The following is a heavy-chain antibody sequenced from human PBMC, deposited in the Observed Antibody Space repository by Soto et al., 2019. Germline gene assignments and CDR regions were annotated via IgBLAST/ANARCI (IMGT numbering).Heavy chain of an antibody. CDR1: GYSFTSYW. CDR2: IDPSDSYT. J-gene: IGHJ5*02. CDR3: ARLEGTGPHNWFDP. D-gene: IGHD1-1*01. V-gene: IGHV5-10-1*01. Sequence: PGESLKIFCKGSGYSFTSYWISWGRQMPGKGLEGRGRIDPSDSYTNYSPSFQGHVTTSADKTISTAYLQWSSLKASDAAMYYCARLEGTGPHNWFDPWGQGTLVTVSS.